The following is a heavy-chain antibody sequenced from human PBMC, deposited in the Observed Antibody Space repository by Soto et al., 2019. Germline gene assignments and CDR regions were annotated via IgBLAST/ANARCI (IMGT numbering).Heavy chain of an antibody. Sequence: QVQLVESGGGVVQPGRSLRLSCAASGFTFSSYGKHWVRQAPGKGLEWVAVISYDGSNKYYADSVKGRFTISRDNSKNTMYLQMNSLRAEDTAVYYCAKDRSVVVVAAALGYWGQGTLVTVSS. J-gene: IGHJ4*02. D-gene: IGHD2-15*01. CDR3: AKDRSVVVVAAALGY. CDR1: GFTFSSYG. CDR2: ISYDGSNK. V-gene: IGHV3-30*18.